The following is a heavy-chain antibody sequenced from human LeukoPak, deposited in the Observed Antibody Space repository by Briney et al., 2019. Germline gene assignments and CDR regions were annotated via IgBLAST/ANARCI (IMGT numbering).Heavy chain of an antibody. CDR2: INPNTGGT. V-gene: IGHV1-2*04. CDR1: GYTFTGYY. CDR3: ATDGGTRGAVAGYFDY. D-gene: IGHD6-19*01. J-gene: IGHJ4*02. Sequence: ASVKVSCKASGYTFTGYYMHWVRQAPGQGLEWMGYINPNTGGTNFAQKFQGWVTMTRDTSISTAYMELSRLKSDDTAVYYCATDGGTRGAVAGYFDYWGQGTLVTVSS.